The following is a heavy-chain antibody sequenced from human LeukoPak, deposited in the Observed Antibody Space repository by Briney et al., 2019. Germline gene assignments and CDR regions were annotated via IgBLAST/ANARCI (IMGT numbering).Heavy chain of an antibody. V-gene: IGHV4-59*01. CDR1: GGSISSYY. CDR2: ISYSGST. CDR3: AGTRDGYYFDY. J-gene: IGHJ4*02. Sequence: SETLSLTCTVSGGSISSYYWSWIRQPPGKGLEWIGYISYSGSTNYNPSLKSRVTISVDTSKNQFSLKLSSVTAADTAVYYCAGTRDGYYFDYWGQGTLVTVSS.